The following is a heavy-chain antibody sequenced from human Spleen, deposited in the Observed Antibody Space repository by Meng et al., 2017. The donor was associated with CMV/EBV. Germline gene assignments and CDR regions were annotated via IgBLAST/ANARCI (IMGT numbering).Heavy chain of an antibody. CDR2: IGTAGDT. CDR3: ARGDAAAGTEKKWGFDC. Sequence: GESLKISCAASEFTFSSYDMHWVRQATGKGLEWVSAIGTAGDTYYPGSVKGRFTISRENAKNSLYLQMNSLRAGDTAVYYCARGDAAAGTEKKWGFDCWGQGTLVTVSS. V-gene: IGHV3-13*01. J-gene: IGHJ4*02. CDR1: EFTFSSYD. D-gene: IGHD6-13*01.